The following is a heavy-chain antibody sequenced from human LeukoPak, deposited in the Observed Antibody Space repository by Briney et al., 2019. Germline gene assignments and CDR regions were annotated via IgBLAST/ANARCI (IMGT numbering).Heavy chain of an antibody. D-gene: IGHD2-2*01. CDR3: AAASIVVVPAAFDY. V-gene: IGHV1-58*02. J-gene: IGHJ4*02. CDR2: IVVGSGNT. Sequence: TSVKVSCKASVFTFTSSAMQWVRQARGQRLEWIGWIVVGSGNTNYAQKFQERVTITRDMSTSTAYMELSSLRSEDTAVYYCAAASIVVVPAAFDYWGQGTLVTVSS. CDR1: VFTFTSSA.